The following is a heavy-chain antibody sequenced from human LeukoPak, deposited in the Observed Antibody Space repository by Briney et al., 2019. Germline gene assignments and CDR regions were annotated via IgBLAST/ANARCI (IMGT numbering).Heavy chain of an antibody. V-gene: IGHV1-8*01. CDR3: ARSGSRLVWFGETMGYCDH. Sequence: ASVKVSCKASGYTFTSYDINWVRQATGQGLEWMGWMNPNSGNTGYAQKFQGRVAMTRDTSIRTAYMELSSLRSEDTAVYYCARSGSRLVWFGETMGYCDHWGQGTLVTVSS. J-gene: IGHJ4*02. D-gene: IGHD3-10*01. CDR1: GYTFTSYD. CDR2: MNPNSGNT.